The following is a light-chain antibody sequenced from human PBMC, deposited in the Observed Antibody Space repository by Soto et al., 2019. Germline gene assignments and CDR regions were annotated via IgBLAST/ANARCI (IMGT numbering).Light chain of an antibody. CDR3: QQYYRTPTWT. Sequence: DIVMTQSPDSLAVSLGERATINCKSSQSVLYSSNNKNYLAWYQQKPGQPPKLLIYWASTRESGVPDRFSGSGSGTYFTLTISSLQAEDVAVYYCQQYYRTPTWTFGQGTKVEIK. V-gene: IGKV4-1*01. CDR2: WAS. CDR1: QSVLYSSNNKNY. J-gene: IGKJ1*01.